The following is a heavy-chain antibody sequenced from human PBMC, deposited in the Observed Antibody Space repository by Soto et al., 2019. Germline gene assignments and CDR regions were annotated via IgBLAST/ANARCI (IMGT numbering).Heavy chain of an antibody. CDR2: INHSGST. V-gene: IGHV4-34*01. D-gene: IGHD6-6*01. Sequence: SETLSLTCAVYGGSFSGYYWSWIRQPPGKGLEWIGEINHSGSTNYNPSLKSRVTISVDTSKNQFSLKLSSVTAADTAVYYCARGVSSSPPCSDYWGPGTLVTVSS. CDR3: ARGVSSSPPCSDY. CDR1: GGSFSGYY. J-gene: IGHJ4*02.